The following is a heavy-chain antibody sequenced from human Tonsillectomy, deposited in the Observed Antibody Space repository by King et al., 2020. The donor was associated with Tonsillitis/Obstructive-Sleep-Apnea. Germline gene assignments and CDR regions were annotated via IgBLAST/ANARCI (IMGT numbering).Heavy chain of an antibody. V-gene: IGHV7-4-1*02. Sequence: VQLVESGSELKKPGASVKVSCKASGYTFTNYAMNWVRQAPGQGLEWMGWINTNTGNPTYAQGFTGRFVFSLATSVSTAYLQISSLKAEDTAVYYCARPGDSSGWYWFDPWGQGTLVTVSS. CDR3: ARPGDSSGWYWFDP. D-gene: IGHD6-19*01. CDR1: GYTFTNYA. J-gene: IGHJ5*02. CDR2: INTNTGNP.